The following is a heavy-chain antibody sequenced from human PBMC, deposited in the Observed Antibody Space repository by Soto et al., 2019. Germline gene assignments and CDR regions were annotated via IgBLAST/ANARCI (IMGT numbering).Heavy chain of an antibody. D-gene: IGHD3-10*01. J-gene: IGHJ4*02. CDR1: GFSFRSYY. Sequence: EVQLVESGGGLVKPGGSLRLSCAASGFSFRSYYMNWVRQAPGRGLEWVSSISPSSSFLNYADSVKGRFTISRDNAKSSVNPKMNSLRAEDTAVYYCATVGTDYGSGSPYYSDYWGQGTLVTVSS. V-gene: IGHV3-21*06. CDR2: ISPSSSFL. CDR3: ATVGTDYGSGSPYYSDY.